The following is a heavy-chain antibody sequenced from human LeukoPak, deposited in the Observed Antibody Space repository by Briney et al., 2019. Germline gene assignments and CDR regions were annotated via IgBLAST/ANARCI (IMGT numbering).Heavy chain of an antibody. CDR3: ARGPARVRRFLEWLLSSWFDP. CDR1: GHTFTSYD. J-gene: IGHJ5*02. V-gene: IGHV1-8*01. Sequence: ASMKVSCKASGHTFTSYDINWVRQATGQGLEWMGWMNPNSGNTGYAQKFQGRVTMTRNTSISTAYMELSSLRSEDTAVYYCARGPARVRRFLEWLLSSWFDPWGQGTLVTVSS. CDR2: MNPNSGNT. D-gene: IGHD3-3*01.